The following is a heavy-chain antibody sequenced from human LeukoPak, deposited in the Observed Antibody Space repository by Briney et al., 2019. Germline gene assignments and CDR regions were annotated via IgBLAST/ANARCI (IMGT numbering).Heavy chain of an antibody. Sequence: KSSETLSLTCAVYGGSFSGYCWSWIRQPPGKGLEWIGEICHSGSANYNPSLKSRVTISVDTSKNQFSLNLSSVTAADTAVYYCARGAPLLGSARGVAVWFDPWGQGTLVTVSS. CDR1: GGSFSGYC. CDR2: ICHSGSA. CDR3: ARGAPLLGSARGVAVWFDP. V-gene: IGHV4-34*01. J-gene: IGHJ5*02. D-gene: IGHD3-10*01.